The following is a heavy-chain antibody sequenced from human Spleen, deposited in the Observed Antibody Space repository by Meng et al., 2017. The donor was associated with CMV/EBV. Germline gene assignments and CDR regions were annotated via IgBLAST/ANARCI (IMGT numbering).Heavy chain of an antibody. D-gene: IGHD1-14*01. CDR1: GGSFSFYY. Sequence: GSLRLSCAVYGGSFSFYYWSWIRQPPGKGLEWIGEINHSGSTNYNPSLKSRVTISVDTSKNQFSLNLKSLSAADTAVYYCARAPIDRGHGIDYWGQGTLVTVSS. CDR2: INHSGST. V-gene: IGHV4-34*01. J-gene: IGHJ4*02. CDR3: ARAPIDRGHGIDY.